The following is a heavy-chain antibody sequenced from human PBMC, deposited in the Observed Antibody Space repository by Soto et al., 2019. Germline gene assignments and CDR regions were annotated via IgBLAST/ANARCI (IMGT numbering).Heavy chain of an antibody. V-gene: IGHV2-5*02. CDR3: AHSFWRGYQAWFDP. D-gene: IGHD3-3*01. CDR1: GFSLSTSGVG. Sequence: QITLKESGPTRVKPTQTLTLTCTFSGFSLSTSGVGVGWIRQPPGKALEWLALIYWDDDKRYSPSLKTRLTITKDTSKNQVVITMTNMDPVDTATYYWAHSFWRGYQAWFDPWGQGNLVTVSS. J-gene: IGHJ5*02. CDR2: IYWDDDK.